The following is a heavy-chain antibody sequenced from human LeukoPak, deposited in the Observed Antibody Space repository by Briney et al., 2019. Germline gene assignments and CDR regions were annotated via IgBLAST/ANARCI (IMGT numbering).Heavy chain of an antibody. CDR2: VFHSGST. CDR1: GGSISRYY. J-gene: IGHJ3*01. V-gene: IGHV4-59*08. CDR3: ARHEGHCTGGNCYSNAFDV. Sequence: PSETLSLTCTVSGGSISRYYWSWLRRPPGKGLEWIGYVFHSGSTKYNPSLKSRVTISLDTSKKQFSLNLTSVTARDTAVYFCARHEGHCTGGNCYSNAFDVWGQGTMVTVSS. D-gene: IGHD2-15*01.